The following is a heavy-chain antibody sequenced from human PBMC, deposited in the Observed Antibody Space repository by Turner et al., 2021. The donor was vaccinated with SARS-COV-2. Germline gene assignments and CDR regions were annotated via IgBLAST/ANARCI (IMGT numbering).Heavy chain of an antibody. CDR2: IYTNGST. V-gene: IGHV4-4*07. Sequence: QVQLQESGPGLVKPSETLSLTCTVSVGSISPYYWSWIRQPAGKGLEWIGRIYTNGSTNYNPSLKSRVTMSVDTSKKQFSLKLSSVTAADTAVYYCASYYYDSSGYHYAFDYWGQGTLVTVSS. D-gene: IGHD3-22*01. CDR1: VGSISPYY. J-gene: IGHJ4*02. CDR3: ASYYYDSSGYHYAFDY.